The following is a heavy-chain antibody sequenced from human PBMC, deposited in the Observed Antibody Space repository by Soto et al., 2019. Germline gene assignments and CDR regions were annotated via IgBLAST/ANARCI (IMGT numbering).Heavy chain of an antibody. V-gene: IGHV3-23*01. CDR1: GFTFSSFG. J-gene: IGHJ4*02. CDR2: ISGSGNYS. CDR3: AKVRFVTPDS. D-gene: IGHD3-10*01. Sequence: PGGSLRLSCVTSGFTFSSFGMSWVRQAPGKGLEWVSLISGSGNYSYYTDSLRGRFTISRDNSKNTVYLQINSLRAEDTAMYYCAKVRFVTPDSWGQGTLVTVSS.